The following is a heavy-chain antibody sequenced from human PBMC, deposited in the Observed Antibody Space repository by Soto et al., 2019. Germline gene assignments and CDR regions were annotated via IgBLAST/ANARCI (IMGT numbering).Heavy chain of an antibody. J-gene: IGHJ5*02. Sequence: SETLSLTCTVSGGSISSYYWSWIRQPPGKGLEWIGYIYYSGSTNYNPSLKSRVIISVDTSKNQFSLKLSSVTAADTAVYYCARGRSNGYSYGYNWFDPWGQGTLVTVSS. CDR1: GGSISSYY. D-gene: IGHD5-18*01. CDR3: ARGRSNGYSYGYNWFDP. V-gene: IGHV4-59*01. CDR2: IYYSGST.